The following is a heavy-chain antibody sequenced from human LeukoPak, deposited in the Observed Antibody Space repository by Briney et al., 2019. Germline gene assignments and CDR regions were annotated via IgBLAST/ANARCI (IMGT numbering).Heavy chain of an antibody. J-gene: IGHJ6*02. Sequence: ASVKVSCKASGYTFASYYMHWVRQAPGQGLEWMGIINPSGGSTSYAQKFQGRVTMTRDTSTSTVYMELSSLRSEDTAVYYCARVPAARRGMDVWGQGTTVTVSS. CDR3: ARVPAARRGMDV. D-gene: IGHD2-2*01. CDR2: INPSGGST. V-gene: IGHV1-46*01. CDR1: GYTFASYY.